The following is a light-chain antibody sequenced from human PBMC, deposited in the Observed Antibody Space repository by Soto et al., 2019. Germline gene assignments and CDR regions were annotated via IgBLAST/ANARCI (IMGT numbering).Light chain of an antibody. CDR3: QQYGTSPWT. V-gene: IGKV3D-15*02. CDR1: QSVTAS. CDR2: AAS. J-gene: IGKJ1*01. Sequence: PGERVTLSCRASQSVTASLAWYQQKPGQAPRLLIYAASTRATGLPTRFSGSGSGTEFTLTISSLQPEDFAVYYCQQYGTSPWTFGQGTKVDIK.